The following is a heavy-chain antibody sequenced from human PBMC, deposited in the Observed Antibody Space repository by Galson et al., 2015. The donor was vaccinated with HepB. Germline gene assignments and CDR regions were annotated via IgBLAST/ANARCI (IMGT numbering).Heavy chain of an antibody. V-gene: IGHV3-7*03. D-gene: IGHD7-27*01. CDR2: IKGDGSEE. CDR1: GFTFSPIW. CDR3: ARDWNWGPDY. J-gene: IGHJ4*02. Sequence: SLRLSCAAPGFTFSPIWMRWVRQAPGKGLEWVANIKGDGSEEYYVDSVKGRFTISRDNARNSLYLQMNSLTAEDTALYYCARDWNWGPDYWGQGTLVTVSS.